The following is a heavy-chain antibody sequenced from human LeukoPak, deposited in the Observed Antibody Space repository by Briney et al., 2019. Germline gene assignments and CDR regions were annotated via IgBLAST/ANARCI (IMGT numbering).Heavy chain of an antibody. V-gene: IGHV1-8*01. CDR3: VRGRVYYYGLDV. CDR1: GYTFTSYD. J-gene: IGHJ6*02. Sequence: ASVTVSCKTSGYTFTSYDIDWVRQAPGQGLEYMGWMNPNSGVTTNAKKFQGRVSMTRDTSTTTAYMEVRGLRSDDTAVYYCVRGRVYYYGLDVWGQGTTVIVSS. CDR2: MNPNSGVT.